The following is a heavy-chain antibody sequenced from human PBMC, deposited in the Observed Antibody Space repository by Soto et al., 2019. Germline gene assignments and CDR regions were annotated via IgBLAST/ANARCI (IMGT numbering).Heavy chain of an antibody. V-gene: IGHV4-4*07. D-gene: IGHD1-26*01. CDR3: ARTVGAAYYFDF. CDR2: IYTSGST. CDR1: GDSMSKYY. Sequence: SETLSLTCTVSGDSMSKYYWSWIRQPAGKGLEWIGRIYTSGSTNYNPSLKSRVNMSIDTSNNHFSLNLKSVTAADAAVYYCARTVGAAYYFDFWGQGAL. J-gene: IGHJ4*02.